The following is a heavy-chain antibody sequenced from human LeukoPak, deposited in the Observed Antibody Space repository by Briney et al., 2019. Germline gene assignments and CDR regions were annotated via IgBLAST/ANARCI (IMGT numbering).Heavy chain of an antibody. Sequence: GGSLRLSCAASGFTFSTYAMSWVRQAPGKGLEWVSAISGNGGSTYYADSVKGRFTISRDNSKNTLYLQINSLRAEDTAVYYCVKGSYFGSGRYYLDYWGQGTLVTVSS. J-gene: IGHJ4*02. D-gene: IGHD3-10*01. V-gene: IGHV3-23*01. CDR2: ISGNGGST. CDR1: GFTFSTYA. CDR3: VKGSYFGSGRYYLDY.